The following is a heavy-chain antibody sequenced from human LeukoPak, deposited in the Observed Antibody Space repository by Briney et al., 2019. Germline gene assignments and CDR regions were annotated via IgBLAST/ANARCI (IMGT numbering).Heavy chain of an antibody. CDR3: ARDPLRSSFDS. CDR2: LHVSGNT. V-gene: IGHV4-4*07. J-gene: IGHJ4*02. CDR1: GGSIENNH. Sequence: TSETLSLTCAVSGGSIENNHWAWIRLPAGKGLEWIGRLHVSGNTNFNPSLKGRVTISVDTSKNQFSLKMTSMTAADTAVYFCARDPLRSSFDSWGQGILVTVAP. D-gene: IGHD1-26*01.